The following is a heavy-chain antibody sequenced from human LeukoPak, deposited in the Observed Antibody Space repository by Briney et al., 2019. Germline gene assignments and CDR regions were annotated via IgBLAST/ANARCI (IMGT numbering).Heavy chain of an antibody. J-gene: IGHJ3*02. V-gene: IGHV4-4*07. CDR1: GGSINSYY. D-gene: IGHD3-3*01. CDR3: AREVTIFGVTGGDAFDI. CDR2: IYTSGST. Sequence: SETLSLTCTVSGGSINSYYWSWIRQPAGKGLEWIGRIYTSGSTNYNPSLKSRVTMSVDTSKNQFSLKLSSVTAADTAVYYCAREVTIFGVTGGDAFDIWGQGTMVTVSS.